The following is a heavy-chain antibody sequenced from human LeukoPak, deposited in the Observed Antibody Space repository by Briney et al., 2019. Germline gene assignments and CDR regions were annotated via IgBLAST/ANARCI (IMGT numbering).Heavy chain of an antibody. CDR1: GFTLSSCA. D-gene: IGHD1-20*01. V-gene: IGHV3-23*01. J-gene: IGHJ4*02. CDR3: AKDLGRNSISGTKD. CDR2: ISGTGGST. Sequence: GGSLSLSCAASGFTLSSCAMSWVRQAPGEGLEWVSSISGTGGSTKYADSVKGRLTISRDDSKNTLYLQMNSLRAEDTAVYYCAKDLGRNSISGTKDWGQGTLVTVSS.